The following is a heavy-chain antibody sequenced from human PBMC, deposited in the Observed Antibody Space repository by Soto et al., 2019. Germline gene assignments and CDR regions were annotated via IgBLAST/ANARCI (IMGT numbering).Heavy chain of an antibody. D-gene: IGHD2-8*01. CDR3: RVTGVSEVDY. V-gene: IGHV1-2*02. CDR2: IYPDSGGT. J-gene: IGHJ4*02. Sequence: QVQLVQSGAEVKKPGASVKVSCRTSGYTFSGFYIHWVQQAPGQGLESMGWIYPDSGGTDYAQKFQGRVTMTRDRSISTAYMELSRLRSDDTAVYYCRVTGVSEVDYWGQGTLVTVSS. CDR1: GYTFSGFY.